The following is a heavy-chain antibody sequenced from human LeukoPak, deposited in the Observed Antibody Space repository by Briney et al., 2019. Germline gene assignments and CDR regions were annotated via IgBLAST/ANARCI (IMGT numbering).Heavy chain of an antibody. CDR1: GFTFDDYA. J-gene: IGHJ3*02. CDR3: TREVNDSSGYYYSIILDI. D-gene: IGHD3-22*01. CDR2: IRGDGDTT. Sequence: GGSLRLSCAASGFTFDDYAIHWVRQAPGRGLEWVSLIRGDGDTTYYADSVKGRFTVSRDNSKDSLYLQMNSLRSEDTALYYCTREVNDSSGYYYSIILDIWGQGTLDTVSS. V-gene: IGHV3-43*02.